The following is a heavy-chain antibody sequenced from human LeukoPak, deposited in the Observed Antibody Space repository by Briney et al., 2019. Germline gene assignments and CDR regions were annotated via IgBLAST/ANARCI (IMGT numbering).Heavy chain of an antibody. Sequence: ASVKVSCKASGFTFTSSAVQWVRQARGQRLEWIGWIVVGSGNTNYAQKFQERVTITRDMSTSTAYMELSSLRSEDTAVYYCAADSLGLYAFDIWGQGTMVTVSS. V-gene: IGHV1-58*01. J-gene: IGHJ3*02. CDR1: GFTFTSSA. D-gene: IGHD3-16*01. CDR3: AADSLGLYAFDI. CDR2: IVVGSGNT.